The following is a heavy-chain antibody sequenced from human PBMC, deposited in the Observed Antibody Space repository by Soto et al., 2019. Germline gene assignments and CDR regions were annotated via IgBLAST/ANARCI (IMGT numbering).Heavy chain of an antibody. V-gene: IGHV3-21*01. CDR1: GFTFSSYS. D-gene: IGHD3-10*01. CDR3: ARGGAGDQYYYGSGSYWDYYGMDV. J-gene: IGHJ6*02. CDR2: ISSSSSYI. Sequence: VGSLRLSCTASGFTFSSYSMNWVRQAPGKGLEWVSSISSSSSYIYYADSVKGRFTISRDNAKNSLYLQMNSLRAEDTAVYYCARGGAGDQYYYGSGSYWDYYGMDVWGQGTTVTVSS.